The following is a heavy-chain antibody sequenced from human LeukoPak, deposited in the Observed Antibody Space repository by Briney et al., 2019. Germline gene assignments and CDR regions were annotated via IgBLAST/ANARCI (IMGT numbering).Heavy chain of an antibody. CDR2: ISARGGTK. Sequence: GGSLRLSCAASGFTFSDYSMNWIRQSPGKGLEWLSYISARGGTKYYADSVKGRFIVSRDNAQNSVYLQMNNLRAEDTAVYYCARSGLKLGAYYYMDVWGKGTTATVSS. CDR1: GFTFSDYS. D-gene: IGHD3-10*01. CDR3: ARSGLKLGAYYYMDV. V-gene: IGHV3-11*04. J-gene: IGHJ6*03.